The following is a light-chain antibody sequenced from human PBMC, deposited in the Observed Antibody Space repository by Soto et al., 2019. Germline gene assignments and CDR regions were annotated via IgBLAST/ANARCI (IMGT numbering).Light chain of an antibody. CDR1: QGISSY. V-gene: IGKV1-9*01. J-gene: IGKJ4*01. CDR2: AAS. CDR3: QQLNSYPLT. Sequence: DIQLTQSPSFLSASVGDRVTITCRACQGISSYLAWYQQKPGKAPKLLISAASTLQSGVPSRFGGSGSGTEFTLTISSLQPEDFATYYCQQLNSYPLTFGGGTKVEI.